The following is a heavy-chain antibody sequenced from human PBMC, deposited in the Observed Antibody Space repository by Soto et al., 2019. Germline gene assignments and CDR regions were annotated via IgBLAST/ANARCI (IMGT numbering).Heavy chain of an antibody. CDR3: ARGGSGYVWFNEF. CDR2: IIPVFGTP. V-gene: IGHV1-69*13. D-gene: IGHD3-22*01. CDR1: GGLFSSYA. J-gene: IGHJ4*02. Sequence: ASVKVSCKASGGLFSSYAISWVRQAPGQGLEWVGGIIPVFGTPYYAQKFQDRVTITADESSNTAYMELTSLTYGDTAMYYCARGGSGYVWFNEFWGQGTLVTVSS.